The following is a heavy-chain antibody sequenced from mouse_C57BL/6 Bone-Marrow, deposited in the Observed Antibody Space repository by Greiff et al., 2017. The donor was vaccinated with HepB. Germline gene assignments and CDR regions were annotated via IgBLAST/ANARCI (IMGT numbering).Heavy chain of an antibody. D-gene: IGHD1-1*01. V-gene: IGHV1-50*01. CDR2: IDPSDSYT. CDR1: GYTFTSYW. Sequence: QVQLQQSGAELVKPGASVKLSCKASGYTFTSYWMQWVKQRPGQGLEWIGEIDPSDSYTNYNQKFKGKATLTVDTSSSTAYMQLNSLTSEDSAVYFCARRHPITTVVAGNAMDYWGQGTSVTVSS. CDR3: ARRHPITTVVAGNAMDY. J-gene: IGHJ4*01.